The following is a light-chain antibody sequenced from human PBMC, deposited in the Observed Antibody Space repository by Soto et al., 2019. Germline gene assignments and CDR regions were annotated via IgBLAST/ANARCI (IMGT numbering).Light chain of an antibody. V-gene: IGKV3-20*01. CDR2: GAS. CDR1: QSVSSSY. CDR3: QQDGSSPWT. Sequence: ILLTPSPGTLSLSPGEIATLSCRASQSVSSSYLAWYQQKPGQAPRLLIYGASSRATGIPDRFSGSGSGTDFTLTISRLEPEDFAVYYCQQDGSSPWTFGQGTKVDIK. J-gene: IGKJ1*01.